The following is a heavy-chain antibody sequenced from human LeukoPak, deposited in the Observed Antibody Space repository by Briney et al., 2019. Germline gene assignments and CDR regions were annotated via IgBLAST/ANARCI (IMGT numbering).Heavy chain of an antibody. Sequence: SVKVSCKASGYTFISYAISWVRQAPVQGLECMGRIIPIFGTANYAQKFQGRVTITADNYTSTAYMELSSLRSEDTAVYYCARDLYYYDSSGYSPFDYWGQGTLVTVSS. CDR3: ARDLYYYDSSGYSPFDY. CDR1: GYTFISYA. CDR2: IIPIFGTA. D-gene: IGHD3-22*01. J-gene: IGHJ4*02. V-gene: IGHV1-69*06.